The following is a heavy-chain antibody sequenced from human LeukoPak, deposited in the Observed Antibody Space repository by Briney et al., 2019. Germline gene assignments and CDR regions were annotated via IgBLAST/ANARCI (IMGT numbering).Heavy chain of an antibody. Sequence: GGSLRLSCAASGFTFDDYAMHWVRQAPGKGLEWVAVIWYDGSNKYYADSVKGRFTISRDNSKNTLYLQMNSLRAEDTAVYYCARRRRTAMVYPGYYYGMDVWGQGTTVTVSS. J-gene: IGHJ6*02. D-gene: IGHD5-18*01. CDR3: ARRRRTAMVYPGYYYGMDV. CDR1: GFTFDDYA. CDR2: IWYDGSNK. V-gene: IGHV3-33*08.